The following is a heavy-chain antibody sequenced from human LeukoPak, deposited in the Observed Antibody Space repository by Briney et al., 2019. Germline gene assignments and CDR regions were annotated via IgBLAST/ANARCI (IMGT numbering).Heavy chain of an antibody. Sequence: PGRSLRLSCAASGFTFSSYGMHWVRQAPGKGLEWVAVISYDGSNKYYADSVKGRFTISRDNSKNTLYLQMNSLRAEDTAVYYCAKSGPATAIPLPYYYGMDVWGQGTTVTVSS. CDR3: AKSGPATAIPLPYYYGMDV. CDR1: GFTFSSYG. D-gene: IGHD2-2*02. V-gene: IGHV3-30*18. CDR2: ISYDGSNK. J-gene: IGHJ6*02.